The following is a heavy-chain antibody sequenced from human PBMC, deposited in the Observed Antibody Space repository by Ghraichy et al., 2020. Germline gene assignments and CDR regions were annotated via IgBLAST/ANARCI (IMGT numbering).Heavy chain of an antibody. J-gene: IGHJ4*02. V-gene: IGHV4-38-2*01. Sequence: SETLSLTCAVSGYSIISGYYWGWIRQPPGKGLQWIGSIYHSGSTYYDPSFKSRVTISIDTSKNQFSLKLASVTAADAALYYCVRHSELWSGYQLDYWGQGALVTVSS. CDR3: VRHSELWSGYQLDY. D-gene: IGHD3-3*01. CDR1: GYSIISGYY. CDR2: IYHSGST.